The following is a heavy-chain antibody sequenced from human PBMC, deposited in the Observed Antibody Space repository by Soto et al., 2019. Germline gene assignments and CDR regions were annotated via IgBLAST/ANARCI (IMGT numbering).Heavy chain of an antibody. CDR1: GYSFTSYW. D-gene: IGHD6-6*01. J-gene: IGHJ6*02. Sequence: GASLKICCKGSGYSFTSYWIGWVRQMPGKGLEWMGIIYPGDSDTRYSPTFQGQVTISADKSISTAYLQWSSLKASDTAMYYCAGHGGYSSSSDAYYYGLDVWGQGTTVTVSS. V-gene: IGHV5-51*01. CDR2: IYPGDSDT. CDR3: AGHGGYSSSSDAYYYGLDV.